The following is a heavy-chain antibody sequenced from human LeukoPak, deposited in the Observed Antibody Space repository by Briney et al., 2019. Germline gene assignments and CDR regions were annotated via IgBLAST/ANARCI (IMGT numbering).Heavy chain of an antibody. V-gene: IGHV3-30*02. J-gene: IGHJ4*02. CDR3: AGIAAAGLDY. CDR2: IYPDGNNK. D-gene: IGHD6-13*01. Sequence: GGSLRLSCAASGFIFPTYGMHWVRQAPGKGLEWVACIYPDGNNKYYADSVKGRFTISRDNSKNTLYLQMNSLRAEDTAVYYCAGIAAAGLDYWGQGTLVTVSS. CDR1: GFIFPTYG.